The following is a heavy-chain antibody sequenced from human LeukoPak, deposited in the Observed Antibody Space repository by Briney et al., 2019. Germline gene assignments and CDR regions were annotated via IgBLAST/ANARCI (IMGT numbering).Heavy chain of an antibody. V-gene: IGHV4-61*02. J-gene: IGHJ4*01. CDR1: GGSISSGSYY. CDR2: IYTSGST. CDR3: ARDGYGNQY. Sequence: SETLSLTCTVSGGSISSGSYYWSWIRQPAGKGLEWIGRIYTSGSTNYNPSLKSRVTISVDKSKNQFSLKLSSVTAADTAVYYCARDGYGNQYWGQGTLVTVSS. D-gene: IGHD4-11*01.